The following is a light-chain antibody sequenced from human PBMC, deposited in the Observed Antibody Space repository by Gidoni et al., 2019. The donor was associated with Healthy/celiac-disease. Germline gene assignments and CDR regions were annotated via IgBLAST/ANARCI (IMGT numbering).Light chain of an antibody. V-gene: IGKV3-15*01. CDR2: GAS. CDR3: QQYNNWPKT. CDR1: QSVSSN. Sequence: EIVMTQSPAPLSVSPGERATLSCRASQSVSSNLAWYQQKPGQAPRLLIYGASTRATGIPARFSGRWAGKEFTLTSSSLQAEDVAVYYCQQYNNWPKTFGQGTKVEIK. J-gene: IGKJ1*01.